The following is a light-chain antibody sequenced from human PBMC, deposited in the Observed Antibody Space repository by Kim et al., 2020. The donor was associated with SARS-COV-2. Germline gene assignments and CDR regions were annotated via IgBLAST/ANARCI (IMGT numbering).Light chain of an antibody. J-gene: IGLJ2*01. CDR2: EDT. CDR1: NLGDKY. V-gene: IGLV3-1*01. CDR3: QAWDSITVI. Sequence: SYELTQPPSVSVSPGQTASISCSGDNLGDKYACWYQQRPGQSPVLVIYEDTRRPSGIPERFSASTSGNTATLTISGTQAMDEADYYCQAWDSITVIFGGG.